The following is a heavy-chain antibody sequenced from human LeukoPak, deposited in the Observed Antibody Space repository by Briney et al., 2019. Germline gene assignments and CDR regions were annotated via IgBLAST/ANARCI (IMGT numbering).Heavy chain of an antibody. CDR3: AKDVSDHSTLWGSYRSDY. CDR1: GFTFRSYA. J-gene: IGHJ4*02. D-gene: IGHD3-16*02. CDR2: ITGGGGST. V-gene: IGHV3-23*01. Sequence: GGSLRLSCAASGFTFRSYAMSWVRQAPGKGLEWVSSITGGGGSTYYADSVKGRFTFSRDNSKNTLDLQMNSLTAEDAAVSYCAKDVSDHSTLWGSYRSDYWGQGTLVTVSS.